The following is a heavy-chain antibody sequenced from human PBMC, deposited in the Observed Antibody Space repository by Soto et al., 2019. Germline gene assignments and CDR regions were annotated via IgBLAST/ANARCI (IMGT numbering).Heavy chain of an antibody. CDR3: XXXXXXXXXXXXTXGFDL. V-gene: IGHV3-11*01. Sequence: QEQLVESGGGLVNPGESLRLSCAASGFTFSDRYMSWIRQAPGKGLEWLSYIDNGGSTIHYADSVKGRFTASRDNAKXXXXXXXXXXXXXXXXXXXXXXXXXXXXXXXXTXGFDLWGQGTVVTVSS. CDR1: GFTFSDRY. J-gene: IGHJ3*01. CDR2: IDNGGSTI.